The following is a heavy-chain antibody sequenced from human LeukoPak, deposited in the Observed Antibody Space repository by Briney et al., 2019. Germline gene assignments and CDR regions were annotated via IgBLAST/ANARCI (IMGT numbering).Heavy chain of an antibody. V-gene: IGHV4-59*01. CDR1: GGSISSYY. CDR2: IYYSGST. CDR3: ARGTSSIDY. Sequence: SETLSLTCTVSGGSISSYYWSWIRQPPGKGLEWIGYIYYSGSTNYNPSLNSRVTISVDTSKNRFSLKLNSVTAADTAVYYCARGTSSIDYWGQGTLVTVSS. J-gene: IGHJ4*02. D-gene: IGHD1-14*01.